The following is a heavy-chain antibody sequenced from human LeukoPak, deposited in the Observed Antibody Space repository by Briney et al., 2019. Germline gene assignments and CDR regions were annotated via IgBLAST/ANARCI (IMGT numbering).Heavy chain of an antibody. CDR3: ARDREGESYFDY. D-gene: IGHD2-21*01. J-gene: IGHJ4*02. V-gene: IGHV4-30-4*01. Sequence: PSQTLSLTCTVSGGSISSGDYYWSWIRQPPGKGLEWIGYIYYSGSTNYNPSLKSRVTISVDTSKNQFSLKLSSVTAADTAIYYCARDREGESYFDYWGQGTLVTVSS. CDR1: GGSISSGDYY. CDR2: IYYSGST.